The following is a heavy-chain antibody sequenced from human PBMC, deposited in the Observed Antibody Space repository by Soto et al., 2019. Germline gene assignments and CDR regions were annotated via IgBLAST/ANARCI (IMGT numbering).Heavy chain of an antibody. CDR3: ARGRGAAADYFDF. Sequence: GGSLRLSCAVSGFTFSDYYMTWIRQAPGKGLEWVSYISSSTSHTNYADSVKGRFTISRDNAKNSLFLQMNSLRAEDTAVYYCARGRGAAADYFDFWGQGTLVIV. D-gene: IGHD6-13*01. J-gene: IGHJ4*02. CDR1: GFTFSDYY. V-gene: IGHV3-11*05. CDR2: ISSSTSHT.